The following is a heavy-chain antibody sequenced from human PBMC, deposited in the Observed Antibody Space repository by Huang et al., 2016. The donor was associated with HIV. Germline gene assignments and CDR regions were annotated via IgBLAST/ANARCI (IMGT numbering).Heavy chain of an antibody. J-gene: IGHJ4*02. CDR1: GFTFKDAW. V-gene: IGHV3-15*01. Sequence: EVQLVESGGGLVKPGGSLRLSCEASGFTFKDAWMSWVRQTPGKGLEWVGLIKTKDDGGTTDYAAPVKGRFSMSRDDSKNTFYLQMNSLKSEDTAVYYCTTWARTSAGGNWGQGTLVSVSS. D-gene: IGHD6-25*01. CDR2: IKTKDDGGTT. CDR3: TTWARTSAGGN.